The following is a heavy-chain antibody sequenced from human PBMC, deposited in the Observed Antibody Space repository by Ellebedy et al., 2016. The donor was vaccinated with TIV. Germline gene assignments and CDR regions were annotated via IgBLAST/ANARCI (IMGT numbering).Heavy chain of an antibody. V-gene: IGHV4-59*01. CDR3: AHSFVSSTSWAGGMDV. Sequence: SETLSLXXSVSGDSMSSYSWSWIRQPPGKGLEWIGNVRKSGGTSHNPSLKSRVTISVDTSKNQFSLKLSSVTAADTAVYYCAHSFVSSTSWAGGMDVWGQGTTVTVSS. CDR2: VRKSGGT. D-gene: IGHD2-2*01. J-gene: IGHJ6*02. CDR1: GDSMSSYS.